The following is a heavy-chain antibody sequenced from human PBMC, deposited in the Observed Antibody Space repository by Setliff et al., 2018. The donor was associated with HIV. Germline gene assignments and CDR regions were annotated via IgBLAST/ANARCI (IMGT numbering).Heavy chain of an antibody. CDR1: GFTFSSYW. J-gene: IGHJ4*02. CDR3: AKAHWDPLSPDY. D-gene: IGHD1-26*01. V-gene: IGHV3-7*01. CDR2: IKQDGSAK. Sequence: GGSLRLSCAASGFTFSSYWMSWVRQAPGKGLEWVANIKQDGSAKFYADSVEGRFTISRDNAQNSLYLQMNSLRAEDTAVYYCAKAHWDPLSPDYWGQGTLVTVSS.